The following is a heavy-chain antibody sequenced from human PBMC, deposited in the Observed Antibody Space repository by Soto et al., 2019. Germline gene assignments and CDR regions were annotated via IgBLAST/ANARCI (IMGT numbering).Heavy chain of an antibody. Sequence: GGSLRLSCATSGFSVTSNYMSWVRQTPGKGLEWVSVIFSGGDTYYSDSVEGRFTISRDNSENTLFLQMNSLRAEDTAVYYCARGYSSSVWFDAWGQGTLVTVSS. J-gene: IGHJ5*02. CDR2: IFSGGDT. V-gene: IGHV3-53*01. CDR3: ARGYSSSVWFDA. D-gene: IGHD6-19*01. CDR1: GFSVTSNY.